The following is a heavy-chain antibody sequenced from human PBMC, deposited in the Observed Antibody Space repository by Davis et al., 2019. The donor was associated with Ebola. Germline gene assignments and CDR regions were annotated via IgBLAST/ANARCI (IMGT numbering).Heavy chain of an antibody. V-gene: IGHV3-23*01. J-gene: IGHJ4*02. CDR1: GFTFSSYS. CDR3: VTENWYRFES. D-gene: IGHD1/OR15-1a*01. CDR2: ISGSGGST. Sequence: GESLKISCAASGFTFSSYSMNWVRQAPGKGLEWVSAISGSGGSTYYADSVKGRFTISRDNSKKTLYLQMNSLRAEDTAVYYCVTENWYRFESWGQGTLVTVSS.